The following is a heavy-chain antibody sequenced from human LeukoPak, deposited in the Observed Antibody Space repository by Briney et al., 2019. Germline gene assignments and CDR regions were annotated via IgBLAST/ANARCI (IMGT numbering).Heavy chain of an antibody. Sequence: PGGSLRLSCAASGFTFSSYGMHWVRQAPGKGLEWVAVISYNGSNKYYADSVKGRFTISRDNSKNTLYLQMNSLRAEDTAVYYCATGRVLLWFGELTLGDYWGQGTLVTVSS. CDR3: ATGRVLLWFGELTLGDY. CDR2: ISYNGSNK. J-gene: IGHJ4*02. D-gene: IGHD3-10*01. V-gene: IGHV3-30*03. CDR1: GFTFSSYG.